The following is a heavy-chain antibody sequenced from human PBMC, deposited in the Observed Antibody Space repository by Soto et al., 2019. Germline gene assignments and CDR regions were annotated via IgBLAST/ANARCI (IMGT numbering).Heavy chain of an antibody. Sequence: QVQLVESGGGVVQPGRSLRLSCAASGFTFSSYGMHWVRQAPGKGLEWVAVIWYDGSNKYYADSVKGRFTISRDNSKNAXFLQRSSVRAEDTAVYYCARGLPKMVRGVIISAFDIWGQGTMVTVSS. V-gene: IGHV3-33*01. CDR2: IWYDGSNK. CDR1: GFTFSSYG. D-gene: IGHD3-10*01. J-gene: IGHJ3*02. CDR3: ARGLPKMVRGVIISAFDI.